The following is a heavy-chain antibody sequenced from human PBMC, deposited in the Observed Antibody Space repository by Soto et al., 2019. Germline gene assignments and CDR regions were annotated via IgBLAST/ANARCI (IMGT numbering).Heavy chain of an antibody. D-gene: IGHD5-12*01. J-gene: IGHJ6*02. CDR3: ASGDIVATQDMFYYYYGMDV. Sequence: GASVKVSCKASGYTFTSYAMHWVRQAPGQRLERMGWINAGNGNTKYSQKFQGRVTITRDTSASTAYMELSSLRSEDTAVYYCASGDIVATQDMFYYYYGMDVWGQGTTVTVSS. CDR2: INAGNGNT. CDR1: GYTFTSYA. V-gene: IGHV1-3*01.